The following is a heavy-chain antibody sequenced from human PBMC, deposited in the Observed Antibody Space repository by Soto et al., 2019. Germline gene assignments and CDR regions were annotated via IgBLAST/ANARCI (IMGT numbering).Heavy chain of an antibody. V-gene: IGHV1-2*04. CDR2: INPNSGGT. CDR1: GYTFTGYY. CDR3: ARDSIPSESSSWYFHYYYYGMDV. Sequence: ASVKVSCKASGYTFTGYYMHWVRQAPGQGLEWMGWINPNSGGTNYAQKFQGWVTMTRDTSNSTAYMELSRLRSDDTAVYYCARDSIPSESSSWYFHYYYYGMDVWGQGTTVTVSS. D-gene: IGHD6-13*01. J-gene: IGHJ6*02.